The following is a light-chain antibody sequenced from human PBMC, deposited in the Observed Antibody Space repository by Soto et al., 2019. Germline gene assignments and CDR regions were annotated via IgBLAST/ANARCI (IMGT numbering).Light chain of an antibody. J-gene: IGKJ5*01. CDR3: QQRSSWPIT. Sequence: EIVVTQSPDTLSLSPGERATLSCRAVQSVSSYLAWYQQKPGQAPRLLIYDASSRATGIPARFSGGWYATDFTPTISSLEPDDCAVYYCQQRSSWPITFGQGTRLEIK. CDR2: DAS. V-gene: IGKV3-11*01. CDR1: QSVSSY.